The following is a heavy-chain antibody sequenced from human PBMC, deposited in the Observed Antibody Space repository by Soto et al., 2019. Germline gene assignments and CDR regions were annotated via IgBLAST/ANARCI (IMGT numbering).Heavy chain of an antibody. Sequence: GRSTRVSRGRAGCPFGGFCMLLLGKDTGKGLEWVAVISYDGSNKYYADSVKGRFTISRDNSKNALYLQMNSLRAEDTAVYYCARVLPRFLEWFSRYGLDGWRQGSTVTVSS. CDR1: GCPFGGFC. CDR3: ARVLPRFLEWFSRYGLDG. CDR2: ISYDGSNK. V-gene: IGHV3-30*19. D-gene: IGHD3-3*01. J-gene: IGHJ6*02.